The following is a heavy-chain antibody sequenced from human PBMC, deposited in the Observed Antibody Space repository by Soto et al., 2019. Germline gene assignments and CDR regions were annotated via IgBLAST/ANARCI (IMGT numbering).Heavy chain of an antibody. V-gene: IGHV1-18*01. D-gene: IGHD5-18*01. CDR2: ISANNGNT. Sequence: QVQLVQSGAAVKKPGASVKVSCKASGYTFTNYGISWVRQAPGQGLEWMGWISANNGNTNYAQKLQGRVTMTTDTSTSTAYMELRSLRSDDTAVYYCASRLLMGYGLEGESDWGQGTLVTVSS. CDR1: GYTFTNYG. J-gene: IGHJ4*02. CDR3: ASRLLMGYGLEGESD.